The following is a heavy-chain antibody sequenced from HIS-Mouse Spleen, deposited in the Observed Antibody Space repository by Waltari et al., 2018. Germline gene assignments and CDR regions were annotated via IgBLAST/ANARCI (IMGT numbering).Heavy chain of an antibody. Sequence: QVQLQESGPGLVKPSQTLSLTCTVSGGSISSGGYYWSWIRQHPGKGLEWIGYIYYSGSTYYNPSLKSRVTISVDTSKNQFSMKLGSVTAADTAVYYCAGSPYYDFWSVYSDNWFDPWGQGTLVTVSS. CDR1: GGSISSGGYY. CDR3: AGSPYYDFWSVYSDNWFDP. D-gene: IGHD3-3*01. CDR2: IYYSGST. V-gene: IGHV4-31*03. J-gene: IGHJ5*02.